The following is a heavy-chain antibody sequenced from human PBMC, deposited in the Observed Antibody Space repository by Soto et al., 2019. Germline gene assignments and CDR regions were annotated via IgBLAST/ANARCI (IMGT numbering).Heavy chain of an antibody. Sequence: GESLKISCKGSGYSFTSYWISWVRQMPGKGLEWMGRIDPSDSYTNYSPSFQGHVTISADKSISTAYLQWSSLKASDTAMYYCARTVTTSYYYYGMDVWGQGTTVTVSS. V-gene: IGHV5-10-1*01. CDR2: IDPSDSYT. CDR1: GYSFTSYW. D-gene: IGHD4-4*01. J-gene: IGHJ6*02. CDR3: ARTVTTSYYYYGMDV.